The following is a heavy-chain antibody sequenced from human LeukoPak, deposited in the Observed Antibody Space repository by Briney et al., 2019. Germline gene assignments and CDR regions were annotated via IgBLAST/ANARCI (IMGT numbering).Heavy chain of an antibody. CDR1: GYTFSSGS. J-gene: IGHJ4*02. D-gene: IGHD1-26*01. Sequence: VVTLKRYCAASGYTFSSGSMNWVRKAPGKGLEWVSSISSSSSYIYYADSVKGRFTISRDNAKNSLYLQMNSLRAEDTAVYYCARESSVVGRNIDYWGQGPLVTVSS. CDR2: ISSSSSYI. CDR3: ARESSVVGRNIDY. V-gene: IGHV3-21*01.